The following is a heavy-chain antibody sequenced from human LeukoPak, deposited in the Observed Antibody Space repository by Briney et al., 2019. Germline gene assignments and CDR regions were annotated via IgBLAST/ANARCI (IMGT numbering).Heavy chain of an antibody. CDR3: VLSTSRQDSLAY. J-gene: IGHJ4*02. Sequence: SETLSLTCTVSGGSISSYYWSWIRQPAGKGLEWIGRIYTSGSTNYNPSLKSRVTMSVDTSKNQFSLKLSSVTAADTAVYYCVLSTSRQDSLAYWGQGTLVTVSS. V-gene: IGHV4-4*07. CDR1: GGSISSYY. CDR2: IYTSGST. D-gene: IGHD2-2*01.